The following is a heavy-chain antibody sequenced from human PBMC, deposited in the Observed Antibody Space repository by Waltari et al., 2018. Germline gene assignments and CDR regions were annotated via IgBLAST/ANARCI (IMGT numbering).Heavy chain of an antibody. Sequence: QVQLQESGPGLVKTSGTLSLTCTVSGASITTYHWNWIRQPAGQGLEWIGRIYINGTPNSNPSLKSRLTRSLDMSQNHFSLELTSVTAADTAVYFCARQRMGTKPRGFDYWGQGILVSVSS. CDR1: GASITTYH. V-gene: IGHV4-4*07. CDR2: IYINGTP. J-gene: IGHJ4*02. D-gene: IGHD1-7*01. CDR3: ARQRMGTKPRGFDY.